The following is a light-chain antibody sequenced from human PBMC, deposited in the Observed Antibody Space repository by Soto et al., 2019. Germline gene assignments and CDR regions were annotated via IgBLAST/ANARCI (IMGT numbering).Light chain of an antibody. J-gene: IGKJ2*01. CDR1: QSISTY. Sequence: DIQMTQSPSSLSASVEDRVTITCRASQSISTYLNWYQQKPGKAPNLLIYTASTLQTGVPSRFTGSGSGTDFTLTVTNMQPEDFATYYCQQSHRTPYTFGQGTKVEIK. CDR3: QQSHRTPYT. CDR2: TAS. V-gene: IGKV1-39*01.